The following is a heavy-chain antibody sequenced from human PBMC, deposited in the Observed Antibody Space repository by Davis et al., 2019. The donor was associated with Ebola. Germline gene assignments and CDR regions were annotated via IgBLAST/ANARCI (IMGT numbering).Heavy chain of an antibody. J-gene: IGHJ3*02. V-gene: IGHV7-4-1*04. CDR3: ATLPDI. CDR1: GYTFTSYG. CDR2: INTNTGNP. Sequence: AASVKVSCKASGYTFTSYGLTWVRQAPGQGLEWMGWINTNTGNPTYAKGFTGRFVFSLDTSVNMAYLLINSLKTEDAAVYYCATLPDIWGQGTMVTVSS.